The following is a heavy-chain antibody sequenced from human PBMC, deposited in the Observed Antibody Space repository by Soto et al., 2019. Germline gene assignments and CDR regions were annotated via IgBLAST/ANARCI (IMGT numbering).Heavy chain of an antibody. V-gene: IGHV3-7*01. J-gene: IGHJ4*02. Sequence: EVQLEESGGGLVQPGGSLRLSCAASGFTFSSVWMGWVRQAPGKGLEWVAIIKTDGSEKYSVDSVKGRFTISRDNAKNSLYLQMDSLRAEDTAVYYCARDRGYYRFDYWGQGTLVTVSS. D-gene: IGHD1-26*01. CDR3: ARDRGYYRFDY. CDR2: IKTDGSEK. CDR1: GFTFSSVW.